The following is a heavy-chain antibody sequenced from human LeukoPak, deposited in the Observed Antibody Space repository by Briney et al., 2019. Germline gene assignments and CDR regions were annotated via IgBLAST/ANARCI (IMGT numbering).Heavy chain of an antibody. CDR3: ARGLYYDILTGHDAFDI. Sequence: GASLKISCKGSGYSFTSYWIGWVRQMPGKGLEWMGIIYPGDSDTRYSPSFRGQVTISADKSISTAYLQWSSLKASDTAMYYCARGLYYDILTGHDAFDIWGQGTMVTVSS. V-gene: IGHV5-51*01. D-gene: IGHD3-9*01. J-gene: IGHJ3*02. CDR1: GYSFTSYW. CDR2: IYPGDSDT.